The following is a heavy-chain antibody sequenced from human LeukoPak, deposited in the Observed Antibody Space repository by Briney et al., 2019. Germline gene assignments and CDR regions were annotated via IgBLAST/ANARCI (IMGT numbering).Heavy chain of an antibody. V-gene: IGHV1-24*01. J-gene: IGHJ6*03. Sequence: ASVKVSCKVSGYPLTELSMHWVRQAPGKGLEWMGGFDPEDGETIYAQKSQGRVTMTEDTSTDTAYMELSSLRSEDTAVYHCATDFLRFSMDVWGKGTTVTVSS. CDR2: FDPEDGET. CDR1: GYPLTELS. CDR3: ATDFLRFSMDV. D-gene: IGHD3-3*01.